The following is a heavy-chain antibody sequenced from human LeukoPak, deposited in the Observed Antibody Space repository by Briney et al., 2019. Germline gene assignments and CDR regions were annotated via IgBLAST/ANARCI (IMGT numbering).Heavy chain of an antibody. J-gene: IGHJ6*03. CDR1: GFTFSSYW. CDR2: IKQDGSEK. CDR3: ARDCADYYYYYMDV. V-gene: IGHV3-7*01. Sequence: GGSLRLSCAASGFTFSSYWMSWVRQAPGKGLEWVANIKQDGSEKYYVDSVKGRFTISRDNAKNSLYLQMNSLRAEETAVYYCARDCADYYYYYMDVWGKGTTVTVSS.